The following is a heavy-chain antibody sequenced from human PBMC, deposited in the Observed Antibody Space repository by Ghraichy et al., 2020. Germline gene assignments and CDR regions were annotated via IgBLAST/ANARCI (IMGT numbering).Heavy chain of an antibody. Sequence: GGSLRLSCAGSGFTFSHYAMNWVRQATGKGLEWVSAISGSGDKTYYGDSVKGRFTISRDNSKSTLYLQMNSLRAEDTAIYYLVKEPMVTSNYYMDVWGKGTTVTVSS. CDR3: VKEPMVTSNYYMDV. V-gene: IGHV3-23*01. CDR1: GFTFSHYA. D-gene: IGHD4-23*01. J-gene: IGHJ6*03. CDR2: ISGSGDKT.